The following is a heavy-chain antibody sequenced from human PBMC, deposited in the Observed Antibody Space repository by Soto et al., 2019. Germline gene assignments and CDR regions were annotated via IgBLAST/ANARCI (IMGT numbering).Heavy chain of an antibody. J-gene: IGHJ4*02. CDR3: ARSVSSDYPSLRY. CDR1: GGSIISSNW. V-gene: IGHV4-4*02. CDR2: IYHSGST. Sequence: LSLTCAVSGGSIISSNWWSWVRQPPGSGLEWIGEIYHSGSTNYNPSLKSRVTISVDKSKNQFSLKLSSVTAADTAVYYCARSVSSDYPSLRYWGQGTRVSVSS. D-gene: IGHD4-17*01.